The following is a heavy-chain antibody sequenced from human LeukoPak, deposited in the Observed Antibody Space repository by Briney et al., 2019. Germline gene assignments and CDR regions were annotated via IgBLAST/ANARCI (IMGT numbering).Heavy chain of an antibody. CDR3: ARDGTAAGLYFDL. CDR2: IRQDGGGK. V-gene: IGHV3-7*01. Sequence: HSGGSLRLSCAVSGFTFSSYWMNWVRQAPGKGLEWVASIRQDGGGKSYVDSVKGRLTISRDNTKNSLYLQMSSLRAEDTGVYYCARDGTAAGLYFDLWGQGTLVTVSS. J-gene: IGHJ4*02. D-gene: IGHD6-13*01. CDR1: GFTFSSYW.